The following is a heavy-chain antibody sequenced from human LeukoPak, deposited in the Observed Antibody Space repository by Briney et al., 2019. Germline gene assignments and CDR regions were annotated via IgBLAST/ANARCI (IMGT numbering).Heavy chain of an antibody. J-gene: IGHJ3*02. CDR2: IWYDGSNV. Sequence: GGSLTLSCAASGFTFSSYGMLGVRQAPGKGLVGVAFIWYDGSNVYYADSVKGRFTFSRDNSKNTLYLQMNSLRADDTSVYYCARGFFDVFDIWGQGTMVTVSS. D-gene: IGHD3-3*01. CDR1: GFTFSSYG. CDR3: ARGFFDVFDI. V-gene: IGHV3-33*01.